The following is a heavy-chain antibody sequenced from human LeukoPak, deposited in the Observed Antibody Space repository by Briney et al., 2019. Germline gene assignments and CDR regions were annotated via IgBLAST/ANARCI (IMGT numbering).Heavy chain of an antibody. CDR1: GYSLSSGFF. CDR3: ARAQDFSDSRGPNYLDF. V-gene: IGHV4-38-2*02. Sequence: SETLSLTCTVSGYSLSSGFFCDWIRQSPGKGLEWIGIFSHRGGSYHNPSLKSRVTISVDTSKNQFSLKLLSVTAADTAVYYCARAQDFSDSRGPNYLDFWGQGILVTVSS. J-gene: IGHJ4*02. CDR2: FSHRGGS. D-gene: IGHD3-22*01.